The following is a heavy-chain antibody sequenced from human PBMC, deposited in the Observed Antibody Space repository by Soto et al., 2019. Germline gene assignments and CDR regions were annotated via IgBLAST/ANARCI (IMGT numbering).Heavy chain of an antibody. D-gene: IGHD5-18*01. J-gene: IGHJ4*02. Sequence: PSETLSLTCAVSDGSISSSNWWSSVQQPPGKGLEWIGEIYHSGSTNYNPSLKSRVTISVDTSKNQFSLKLSSVTAADTAVYYRARARYSYGYTPFDYWGQGTLVTVSP. CDR3: ARARYSYGYTPFDY. V-gene: IGHV4-4*02. CDR1: DGSISSSNW. CDR2: IYHSGST.